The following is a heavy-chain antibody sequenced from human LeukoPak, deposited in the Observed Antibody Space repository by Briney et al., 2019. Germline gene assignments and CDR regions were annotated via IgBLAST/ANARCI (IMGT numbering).Heavy chain of an antibody. J-gene: IGHJ2*01. CDR2: INHSGST. V-gene: IGHV4-34*01. Sequence: TSETLSLTCAVYGGSFSGYYWSWIRQPPGKGLEWIGEINHSGSTNYNPSLKSRVTISVDTSKNQFSLKLSSVTAADTAVYYCARLQTGPYWYFDLWGRGTLVTVSP. D-gene: IGHD1-14*01. CDR1: GGSFSGYY. CDR3: ARLQTGPYWYFDL.